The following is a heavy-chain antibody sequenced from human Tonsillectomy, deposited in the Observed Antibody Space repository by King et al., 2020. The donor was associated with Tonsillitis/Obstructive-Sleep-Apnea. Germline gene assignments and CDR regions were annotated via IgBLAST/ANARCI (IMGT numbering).Heavy chain of an antibody. Sequence: QLVQSGAEVKKPGASVKVSCKASGYTFTRYAMHWVRQAPGQRLEWMGWINAGNGDTKYSQKFQGRVTITRDTSASTAYMELSSLRSEDTAVYYCARAPPPVILNGAYYYYMDVWGKGTTVTVSS. CDR1: GYTFTRYA. V-gene: IGHV1-3*01. D-gene: IGHD3-16*01. CDR3: ARAPPPVILNGAYYYYMDV. J-gene: IGHJ6*03. CDR2: INAGNGDT.